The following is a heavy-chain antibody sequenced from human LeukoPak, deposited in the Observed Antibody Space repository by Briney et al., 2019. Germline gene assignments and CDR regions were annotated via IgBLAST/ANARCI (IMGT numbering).Heavy chain of an antibody. J-gene: IGHJ6*02. Sequence: GGSLRLSCAASGFTFSSYGMHWVCQAPGKGLEWVAVISYDGSNKYYADSVKGRFTISRDNSKNTLYLQMSSLRAEDTAVYYCAKDREALYYYGSGSRPSYYGMDVWGQGTTVTVSS. CDR2: ISYDGSNK. D-gene: IGHD3-10*01. CDR1: GFTFSSYG. V-gene: IGHV3-30*18. CDR3: AKDREALYYYGSGSRPSYYGMDV.